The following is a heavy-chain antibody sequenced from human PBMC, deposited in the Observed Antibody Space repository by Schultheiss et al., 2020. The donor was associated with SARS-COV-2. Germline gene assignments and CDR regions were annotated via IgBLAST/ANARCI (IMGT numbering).Heavy chain of an antibody. CDR2: INHSGST. Sequence: SETLSLTCTVSGGSISSSSYYWGWIRQPPGKGLEWIGEINHSGSTNYNPSLKSRVTISVDTSKNQFSLKLSSVTAADTAVYYCARGDHHSNYAPSDSINYYYYYMDVWGKGTTVTVSS. CDR1: GGSISSSSYY. V-gene: IGHV4-39*07. D-gene: IGHD4-11*01. CDR3: ARGDHHSNYAPSDSINYYYYYMDV. J-gene: IGHJ6*03.